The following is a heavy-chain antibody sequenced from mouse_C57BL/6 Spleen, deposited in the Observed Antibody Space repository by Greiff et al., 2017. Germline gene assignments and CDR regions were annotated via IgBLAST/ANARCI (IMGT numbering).Heavy chain of an antibody. D-gene: IGHD2-3*01. J-gene: IGHJ3*01. CDR1: GYTFTSYW. CDR3: ASGDGYSVPAY. V-gene: IGHV1-64*01. CDR2: IHPNSGST. Sequence: QVQLKQPGAELVRPGASVKLSCKASGYTFTSYWMHWVKQRPGQGLEWIGMIHPNSGSTNYNEKFKSKATLTVDKSSSTAYMQLSSLTSEDSAVYYCASGDGYSVPAYWGQGTLVTVSA.